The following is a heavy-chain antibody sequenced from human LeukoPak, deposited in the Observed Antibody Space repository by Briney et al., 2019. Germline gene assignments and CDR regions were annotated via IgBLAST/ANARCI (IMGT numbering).Heavy chain of an antibody. D-gene: IGHD3-16*01. Sequence: SETLSLTCAVSGGSISSGGYSWRWIRQPPGKGLEWIGYIYHSGSTYYNPSLKSRVTISVDRSKNQFSLKLSSVTAADTAVYYCASLTSWASHHYWGQGTLVTVSS. V-gene: IGHV4-30-2*01. J-gene: IGHJ4*02. CDR1: GGSISSGGYS. CDR3: ASLTSWASHHY. CDR2: IYHSGST.